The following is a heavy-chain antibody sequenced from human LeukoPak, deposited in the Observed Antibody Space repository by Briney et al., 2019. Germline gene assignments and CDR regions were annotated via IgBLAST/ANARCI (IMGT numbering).Heavy chain of an antibody. D-gene: IGHD2-15*01. Sequence: SETLSLTCNASGGSISSYFWSWIRQPAGKGLEWIGRIHTSGSTNYNPSLKSRVTMSVDTSKNQFSLKLRSVTAADTAVYYCARVVSIVADESHFDYWGQGTLVTVSS. CDR1: GGSISSYF. CDR2: IHTSGST. V-gene: IGHV4-4*07. J-gene: IGHJ4*02. CDR3: ARVVSIVADESHFDY.